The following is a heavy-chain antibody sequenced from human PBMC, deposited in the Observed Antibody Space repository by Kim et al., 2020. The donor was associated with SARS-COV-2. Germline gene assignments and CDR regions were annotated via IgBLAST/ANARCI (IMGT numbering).Heavy chain of an antibody. Sequence: GESLKISCKGSGYSFTSYWIGWVRQMPGKRLEWMGIIYPGDSDTRYSPSFQGQVTISADKSISTAYLQWSSLKASDTAMYYCASGMKKNDILTGPHNWGQGTLVTVSS. V-gene: IGHV5-51*01. CDR3: ASGMKKNDILTGPHN. CDR2: IYPGDSDT. CDR1: GYSFTSYW. D-gene: IGHD3-9*01. J-gene: IGHJ4*02.